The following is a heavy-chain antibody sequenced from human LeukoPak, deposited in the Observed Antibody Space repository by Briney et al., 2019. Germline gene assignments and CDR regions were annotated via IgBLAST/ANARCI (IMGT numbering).Heavy chain of an antibody. D-gene: IGHD3-22*01. CDR1: RFTFSDYS. Sequence: PGGSLRLSCAASRFTFSDYSMNWVRQAPGKGLEWVSTISSSGSSIFYAASVKGRFTISRDNSKNTLYLQMNSLRADDTAVYYCAKDFSPMSSGYVDYWGQGTLVTVSS. CDR3: AKDFSPMSSGYVDY. V-gene: IGHV3-21*01. CDR2: ISSSGSSI. J-gene: IGHJ4*02.